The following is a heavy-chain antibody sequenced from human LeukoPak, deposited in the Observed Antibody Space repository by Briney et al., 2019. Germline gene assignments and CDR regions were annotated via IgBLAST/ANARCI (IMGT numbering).Heavy chain of an antibody. J-gene: IGHJ4*02. Sequence: GGSLRLSCAASGFTFSSYAMSWVRQAPGKGLEWVSAISGSGGSTYYADSVKGRFTISRDNSKNTLYLQMNSLRAEDTAVYYCAKGLLTGDFWSGYLNYFDDWGQGTLVTVSS. CDR3: AKGLLTGDFWSGYLNYFDD. D-gene: IGHD3-3*01. CDR2: ISGSGGST. V-gene: IGHV3-23*01. CDR1: GFTFSSYA.